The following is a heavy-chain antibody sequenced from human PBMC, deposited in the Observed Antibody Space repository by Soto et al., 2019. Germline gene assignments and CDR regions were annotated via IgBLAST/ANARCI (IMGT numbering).Heavy chain of an antibody. Sequence: LRLSCAASGFTFSSYWMHWVRQAPGKGLVWVSRINSDGSSTSYADSVKGRFTISRDNAKNTLYLQMDSLRAEDTAVYYCASLSPGYCSSTSCFPIDYWGQATLVTVSS. D-gene: IGHD2-2*01. CDR1: GFTFSSYW. V-gene: IGHV3-74*01. CDR2: INSDGSST. J-gene: IGHJ4*02. CDR3: ASLSPGYCSSTSCFPIDY.